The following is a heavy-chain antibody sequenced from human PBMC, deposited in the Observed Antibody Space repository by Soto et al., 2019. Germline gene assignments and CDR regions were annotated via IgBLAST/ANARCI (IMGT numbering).Heavy chain of an antibody. Sequence: EVQLLESGGGLVQPGGSVRLSCVVSGFTFGSYAMSWVRQAPEKGPEWVAILGGNGFTTYYADSVKGRFTISGDKSKSTLFLQMNSLRADDTGVYYCAKALRPSLNFFYYMDVWGRRTSVTVSS. CDR3: AKALRPSLNFFYYMDV. CDR1: GFTFGSYA. J-gene: IGHJ6*03. V-gene: IGHV3-23*01. D-gene: IGHD2-2*01. CDR2: LGGNGFTT.